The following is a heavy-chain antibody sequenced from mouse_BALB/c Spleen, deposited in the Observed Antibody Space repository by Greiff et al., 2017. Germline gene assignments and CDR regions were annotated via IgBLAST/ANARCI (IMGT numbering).Heavy chain of an antibody. J-gene: IGHJ2*01. CDR1: GYTFTSYY. CDR2: INPSNGGT. D-gene: IGHD1-1*01. CDR3: TRGGTTVADY. Sequence: VQLQQSGAELVKPGASVKLSCKASGYTFTSYYMYWVKQRPGQGLEWIGEINPSNGGTNFNEKFKSKATLTVDKSSSTAYMQLSSLTSEDSAVYYCTRGGTTVADYWGQGTTLTVSS. V-gene: IGHV1S81*02.